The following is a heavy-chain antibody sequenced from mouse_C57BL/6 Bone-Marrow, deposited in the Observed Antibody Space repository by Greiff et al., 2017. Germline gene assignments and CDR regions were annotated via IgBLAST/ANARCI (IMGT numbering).Heavy chain of an antibody. CDR1: GYTFTNYW. CDR3: ARWGDYGSSPYYYAMDY. D-gene: IGHD1-1*01. CDR2: IYPGGGYT. Sequence: VQLQQSGAELVRPGTSVKMSCKASGYTFTNYWIGWAKQRPGHGLEWIGDIYPGGGYTNYNAKFKGKATLTADKSSSTASMEFSSRTSEDSAIYYGARWGDYGSSPYYYAMDYWGQGTSVTVSS. J-gene: IGHJ4*01. V-gene: IGHV1-63*01.